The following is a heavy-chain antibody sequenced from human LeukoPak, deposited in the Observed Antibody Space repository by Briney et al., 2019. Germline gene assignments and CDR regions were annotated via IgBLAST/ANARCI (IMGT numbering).Heavy chain of an antibody. V-gene: IGHV1-69*06. CDR2: IIPIFCTA. J-gene: IGHJ6*03. CDR3: AITTLHDYGDRVKERYYYYYMDV. CDR1: GGTFSSYA. D-gene: IGHD4-17*01. Sequence: GASVKVSCKASGGTFSSYAISWVRQAPGQGLEWMGGIIPIFCTANYAQKFQGRVTITADKSTSTAYMELSSLRSEDTAVYYCAITTLHDYGDRVKERYYYYYMDVWGKGTTVSVSS.